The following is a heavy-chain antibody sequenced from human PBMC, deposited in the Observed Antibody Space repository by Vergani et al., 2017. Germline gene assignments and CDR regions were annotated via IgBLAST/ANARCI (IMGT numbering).Heavy chain of an antibody. CDR3: ARHRGSGGFCPSSYFYGMDV. V-gene: IGHV4-38-2*01. J-gene: IGHJ6*02. D-gene: IGHD3-10*01. Sequence: QVQLQESGPGLVKPSETLTLTCDVSDSSIMTNPYWGWFRQSPGKGLEWIGCIHHSGDTHYNSSLKSRVSISIVSRSKFSLSLTSVTAADTAISYCARHRGSGGFCPSSYFYGMDVWGHGTAVTVSS. CDR1: DSSIMTNPY. CDR2: IHHSGDT.